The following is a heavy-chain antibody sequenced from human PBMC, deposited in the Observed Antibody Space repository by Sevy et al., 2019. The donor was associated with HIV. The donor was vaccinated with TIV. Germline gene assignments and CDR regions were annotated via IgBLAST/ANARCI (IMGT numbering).Heavy chain of an antibody. J-gene: IGHJ3*02. Sequence: GESLKISCKGSGYSFTSYWIGWVRQMPGKGLEWMGITYAGDSDTRYSPSFEGQVTFSADKSISTAYLQWSSLKASDTAMYYCARRPRAYCSGGSCYGAFDIWGQGTMVTVSS. CDR2: TYAGDSDT. D-gene: IGHD2-15*01. CDR1: GYSFTSYW. CDR3: ARRPRAYCSGGSCYGAFDI. V-gene: IGHV5-51*01.